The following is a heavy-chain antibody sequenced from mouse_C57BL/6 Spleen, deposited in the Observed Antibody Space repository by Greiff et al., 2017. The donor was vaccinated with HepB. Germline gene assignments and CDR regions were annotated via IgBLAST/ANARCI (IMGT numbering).Heavy chain of an antibody. CDR1: GFTFSSYA. Sequence: EVKLVESGEGLVKPGGSLKLSCAASGFTFSSYAMSWVRQTPEKRLEWVAYISSGGDYIYYADTVKGRFTIARDHARNTLYLQMCSLKSEDTAMYYCTTYDYGAWFAYWGQGTLVTVSA. CDR3: TTYDYGAWFAY. D-gene: IGHD2-4*01. J-gene: IGHJ3*01. V-gene: IGHV5-9-1*02. CDR2: ISSGGDYI.